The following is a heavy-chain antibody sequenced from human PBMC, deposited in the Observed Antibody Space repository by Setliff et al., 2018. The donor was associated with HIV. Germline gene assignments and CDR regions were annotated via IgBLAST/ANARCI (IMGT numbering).Heavy chain of an antibody. CDR1: RGTFSSYG. Sequence: SVKVSCKASRGTFSSYGFNWVRQAPGQGLEWMGGSIPLFGTVKYAQKFQGRVTITTDESTSTAYMELSSLRSEDTAVYYCARVGATNNWFDPWGQGTLVTVSS. V-gene: IGHV1-69*05. CDR3: ARVGATNNWFDP. CDR2: SIPLFGTV. D-gene: IGHD1-26*01. J-gene: IGHJ5*02.